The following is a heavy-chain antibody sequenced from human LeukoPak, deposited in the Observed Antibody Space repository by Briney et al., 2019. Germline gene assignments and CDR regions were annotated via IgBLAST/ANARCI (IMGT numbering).Heavy chain of an antibody. J-gene: IGHJ6*02. CDR1: SGSISSYY. CDR3: ARAVGRVIPAAIYYYYYGMDV. V-gene: IGHV4-59*01. D-gene: IGHD2-2*01. Sequence: PSETLSLTCTVSSGSISSYYWSWIRQPPGGGLEWIGYIYYSGSTNYNPSLERRVTLSVDTSKSQFSLKLSSVTAADTAVYCCARAVGRVIPAAIYYYYYGMDVWGQGTTVTVS. CDR2: IYYSGST.